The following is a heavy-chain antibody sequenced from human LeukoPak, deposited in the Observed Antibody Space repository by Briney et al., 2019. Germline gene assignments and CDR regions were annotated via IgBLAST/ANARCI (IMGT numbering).Heavy chain of an antibody. CDR1: GLTFSSYA. D-gene: IGHD3-10*01. CDR3: ARDIWGFGESTKGFDY. CDR2: ISYDGSNK. J-gene: IGHJ4*02. V-gene: IGHV3-30*04. Sequence: ALRLSCAASGLTFSSYAMHWVRQAPGKGLEWVAVISYDGSNKYYADSVKGRFTISRDNSKNTLYLQMNSLRAEDTAVYYCARDIWGFGESTKGFDYWGQGTLVTVSS.